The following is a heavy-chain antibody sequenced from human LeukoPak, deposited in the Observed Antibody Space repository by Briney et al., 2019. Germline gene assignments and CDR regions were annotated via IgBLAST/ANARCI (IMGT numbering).Heavy chain of an antibody. CDR3: ARDCGGYSYGPLHWFDP. CDR1: GYTFTSYG. Sequence: GASVKVSCKASGYTFTSYGISWVRQAPGQGLEWMGWISAYNGNTNYAQKLQGRVTMTTDTSTSTAYMELRSLRSEDTAVYYCARDCGGYSYGPLHWFDPWGQGTLVTVSS. CDR2: ISAYNGNT. V-gene: IGHV1-18*01. J-gene: IGHJ5*02. D-gene: IGHD5-18*01.